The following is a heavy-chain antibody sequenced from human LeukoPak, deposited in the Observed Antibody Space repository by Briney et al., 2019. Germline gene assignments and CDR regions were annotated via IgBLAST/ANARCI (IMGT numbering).Heavy chain of an antibody. J-gene: IGHJ5*02. V-gene: IGHV1-2*02. Sequence: ASVKVSCKASGYTFTGHYMHWVRQAPGEGLEWMGWINPNSGGTKYAQKFQGRVTLTRDTSISTAYMELSRLRCDDTAVYYCARSYDFWSGPPFDPWGQGTLVTVSS. CDR1: GYTFTGHY. CDR3: ARSYDFWSGPPFDP. CDR2: INPNSGGT. D-gene: IGHD3-3*01.